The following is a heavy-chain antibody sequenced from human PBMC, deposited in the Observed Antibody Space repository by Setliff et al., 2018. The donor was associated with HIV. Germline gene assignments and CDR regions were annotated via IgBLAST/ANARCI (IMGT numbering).Heavy chain of an antibody. V-gene: IGHV1-2*02. Sequence: GASVKVSCKASGYIFTGYYMHWVRRAPGQGFEWMGWINPDNGRTQYGQKFQGRLTLTRDKSIRTAYMELSGLTFDDTAMYYCARDRRAGVYYYTDVCGTGTTVTVSS. CDR3: ARDRRAGVYYYTDV. CDR2: INPDNGRT. J-gene: IGHJ6*03. CDR1: GYIFTGYY. D-gene: IGHD7-27*01.